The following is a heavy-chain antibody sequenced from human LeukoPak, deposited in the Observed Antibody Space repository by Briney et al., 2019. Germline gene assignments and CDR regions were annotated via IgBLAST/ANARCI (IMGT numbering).Heavy chain of an antibody. CDR2: ISSRDNTI. V-gene: IGHV3-11*04. D-gene: IGHD4-17*01. Sequence: GGSLRLSCAASGFSFSDYYMSWMRQAPGRGLEWVSYISSRDNTIHYADSVKGRFTISRDNAKNSLYLQMNSLKAEDTAVYYCARLSRNGDYVSSYYYYYYMDVWGKGTTVTISS. CDR1: GFSFSDYY. CDR3: ARLSRNGDYVSSYYYYYYMDV. J-gene: IGHJ6*03.